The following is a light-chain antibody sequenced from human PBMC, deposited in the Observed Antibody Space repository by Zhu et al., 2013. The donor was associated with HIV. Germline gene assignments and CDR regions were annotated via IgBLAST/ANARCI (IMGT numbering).Light chain of an antibody. CDR3: CSYAGSSTVL. J-gene: IGLJ2*01. V-gene: IGLV2-23*02. Sequence: QSALTQPASVSGSPGQSNTISCTGTSSDVGSYKLVSWYQHHPGKAPKLMIYEVTKRPSGVSNRFSGSKSDNTASLTISGLQAEDEADYYCCSYAGSSTVLFGGGTKVTVL. CDR2: EVT. CDR1: SSDVGSYKL.